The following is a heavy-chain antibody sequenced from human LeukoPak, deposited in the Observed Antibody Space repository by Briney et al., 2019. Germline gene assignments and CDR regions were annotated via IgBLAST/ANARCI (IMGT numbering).Heavy chain of an antibody. V-gene: IGHV3-66*02. Sequence: GGSLRLSCAASGFIVSSHYMTWVRQAPGKGLQWVSVIYSGDTTYYADSVKGRFTISRDNSKNTLYLQMNSLRAEDTAVYYCAKGLRWDDYWGQGTLVTVSS. CDR1: GFIVSSHY. CDR2: IYSGDTT. CDR3: AKGLRWDDY. D-gene: IGHD4-23*01. J-gene: IGHJ4*02.